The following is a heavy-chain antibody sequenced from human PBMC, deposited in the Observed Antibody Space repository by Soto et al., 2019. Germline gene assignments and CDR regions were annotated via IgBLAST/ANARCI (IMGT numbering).Heavy chain of an antibody. CDR3: ARDARDATHLSDY. J-gene: IGHJ4*02. Sequence: QVQLVQAGAEVKKPGSSVKVSCTASGGTFSSYTISWVRQAPGQGLEWMGRIIPILGIANYAQKFQGRVTITADKSTSTAYMELSSLRSEDTAVYYCARDARDATHLSDYWGQGTLVTVSS. D-gene: IGHD2-21*02. V-gene: IGHV1-69*08. CDR2: IIPILGIA. CDR1: GGTFSSYT.